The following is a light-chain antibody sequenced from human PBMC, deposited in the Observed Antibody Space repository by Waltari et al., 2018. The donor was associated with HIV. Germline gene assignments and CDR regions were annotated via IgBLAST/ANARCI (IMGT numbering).Light chain of an antibody. CDR2: WAS. CDR1: QSLLYSSDNKNY. J-gene: IGKJ1*01. Sequence: DIVMTQSPDSLAVSLGERATINCKSSQSLLYSSDNKNYLAWYQQKPGQPPKLLIYWASTRESGVPDRFSGSGSGTDFTLTINSLQAEDVAVYYCQQYNNWPPWTFGQGTKVEIK. V-gene: IGKV4-1*01. CDR3: QQYNNWPPWT.